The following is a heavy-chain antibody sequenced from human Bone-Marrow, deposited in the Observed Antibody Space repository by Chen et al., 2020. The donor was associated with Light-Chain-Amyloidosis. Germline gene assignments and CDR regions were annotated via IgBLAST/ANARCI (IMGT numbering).Heavy chain of an antibody. CDR1: GFTFSSYG. D-gene: IGHD5-12*01. CDR2: IRHDGSNK. J-gene: IGHJ4*02. Sequence: QVQLVESGGGVVQPGESLRLSCVASGFTFSSYGLHWVRQAPGKGLEWVAFIRHDGSNKYYADSVKGRFTISRDNSKNTLYLQMNSLRAEDTAVYFCAKAVARWLLLQPDYWGQGTLVTVSS. CDR3: AKAVARWLLLQPDY. V-gene: IGHV3-30*02.